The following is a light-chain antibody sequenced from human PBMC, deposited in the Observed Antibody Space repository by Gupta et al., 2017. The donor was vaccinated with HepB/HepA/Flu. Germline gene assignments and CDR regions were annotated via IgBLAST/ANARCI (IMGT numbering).Light chain of an antibody. CDR1: QNINDW. V-gene: IGKV1-5*03. Sequence: DIQMTQSPSTLSASVGDRVTITCRASQNINDWLAWYQQKPGKAPKLLIYRASTLESGVPSRFSGSGSGTXFNLTIXSLQPDDFATYYCQQYNTYSRTFGXGTKVEIK. J-gene: IGKJ1*01. CDR2: RAS. CDR3: QQYNTYSRT.